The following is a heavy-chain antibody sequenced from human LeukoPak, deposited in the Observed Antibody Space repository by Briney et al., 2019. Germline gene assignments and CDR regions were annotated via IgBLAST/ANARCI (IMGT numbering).Heavy chain of an antibody. CDR1: GFTFSSYA. D-gene: IGHD6-6*01. Sequence: GGSLRLSCAASGFTFSSYAMHWLRQAPGKGLEYVSAISSSGHNSFYGDSVRGRFTISRDNSKNTLYLQMDSLRAEDTAVYYCARDALMGRGQLVHWFDPWGQGTLVTVSS. CDR2: ISSSGHNS. V-gene: IGHV3-64*02. J-gene: IGHJ5*02. CDR3: ARDALMGRGQLVHWFDP.